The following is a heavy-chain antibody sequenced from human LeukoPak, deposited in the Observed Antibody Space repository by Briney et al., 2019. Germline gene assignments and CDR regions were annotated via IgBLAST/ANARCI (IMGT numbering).Heavy chain of an antibody. V-gene: IGHV1-69*13. Sequence: ASVKVSCKASGGTFSSYAISWVRQAPGQGLEWMGGIIPIFGTANYAQKFQGRVTITADESTSIAYMELSGLRSEDTAVYYCARFVPAALFGRFDPWGQGTLVTVSS. CDR1: GGTFSSYA. J-gene: IGHJ5*02. CDR2: IIPIFGTA. CDR3: ARFVPAALFGRFDP. D-gene: IGHD2-2*01.